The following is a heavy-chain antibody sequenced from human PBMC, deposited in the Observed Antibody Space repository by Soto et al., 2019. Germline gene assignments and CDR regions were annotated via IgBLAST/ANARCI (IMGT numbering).Heavy chain of an antibody. D-gene: IGHD6-25*01. Sequence: GASLKISCKGSGYSFTSYWIGWERQMPGKGLEWMGIIYPGDSDTRYSPSSQGQFTISADKSIGTAYLQWSSLKASDTAMYYWARGQRWYYGMDVWGQGTTVTVSS. V-gene: IGHV5-51*01. J-gene: IGHJ6*02. CDR2: IYPGDSDT. CDR3: ARGQRWYYGMDV. CDR1: GYSFTSYW.